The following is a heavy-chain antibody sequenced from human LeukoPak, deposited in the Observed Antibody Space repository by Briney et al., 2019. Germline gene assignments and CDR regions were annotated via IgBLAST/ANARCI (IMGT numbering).Heavy chain of an antibody. D-gene: IGHD4-23*01. CDR3: ASHPKSGGNFDY. J-gene: IGHJ4*02. Sequence: GGSLRLSCAASGFAFSTYAMTWVRQAPEKGLQWVSTISTSGRATYYADSVKGRFTISRDNSKNTLYLEMNNLRAEDTAAYYCASHPKSGGNFDYWGQGTLVTVSS. V-gene: IGHV3-23*01. CDR1: GFAFSTYA. CDR2: ISTSGRAT.